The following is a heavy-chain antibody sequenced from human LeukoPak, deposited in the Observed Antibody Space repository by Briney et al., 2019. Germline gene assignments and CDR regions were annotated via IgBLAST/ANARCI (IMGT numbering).Heavy chain of an antibody. CDR3: ARTNPTYYDFWSGYTDYYYYYYMDV. CDR2: IYYSGST. D-gene: IGHD3-3*01. V-gene: IGHV4-30-4*08. CDR1: GGSISSGDYY. Sequence: SETLSLTCTVSGGSISSGDYYWSWIRQPPGKGLEWIGYIYYSGSTYYNPSLKSRVTISVDTSKNQFSLKLSSVTAADTAVYYCARTNPTYYDFWSGYTDYYYYYYMDVWGKGTTVTVS. J-gene: IGHJ6*03.